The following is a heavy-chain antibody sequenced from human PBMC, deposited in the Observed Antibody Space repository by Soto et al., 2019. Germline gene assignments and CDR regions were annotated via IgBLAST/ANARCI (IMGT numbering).Heavy chain of an antibody. V-gene: IGHV1-8*01. CDR3: AGAGGLGDGYTSVDV. Sequence: QVQLVQSGAEVKKPGASVKVSCKASGYTFTSYDINWVRQATGQGLEWMGWMNPNSGNTGYAQKFQGRVTMTRNTSISTAYRERSSRRSENRAVFYWAGAGGLGDGYTSVDVWAKGTTVTVSS. CDR1: GYTFTSYD. D-gene: IGHD5-12*01. J-gene: IGHJ6*04. CDR2: MNPNSGNT.